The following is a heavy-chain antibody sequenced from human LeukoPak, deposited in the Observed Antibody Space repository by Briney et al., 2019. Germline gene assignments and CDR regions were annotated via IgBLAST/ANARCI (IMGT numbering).Heavy chain of an antibody. CDR1: GAYISTYY. Sequence: PSETLSLTCTVSGAYISTYYWSWIRQPAGKGLEWIGRIYSSGTTNYNPSLKSRLAMSVDTSKNQFSLRLSSVTAADTAVYYCARNKRLGWERADTTFDYWGRGTLVTVSS. V-gene: IGHV4-4*07. D-gene: IGHD1-1*01. CDR3: ARNKRLGWERADTTFDY. CDR2: IYSSGTT. J-gene: IGHJ4*02.